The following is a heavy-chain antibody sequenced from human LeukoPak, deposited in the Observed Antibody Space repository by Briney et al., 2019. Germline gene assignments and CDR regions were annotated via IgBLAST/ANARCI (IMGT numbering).Heavy chain of an antibody. Sequence: GASVTVSCKASGYTFTSYAIHWVRQAPGQRLEWMGWINAGNGNTKYSQKPQGRVTITRDTSASTAYMELSSLRSEDTAVFYCARGGSGNLPYYFDHWGQGTLVTVSS. D-gene: IGHD1-1*01. CDR2: INAGNGNT. J-gene: IGHJ4*02. V-gene: IGHV1-3*01. CDR3: ARGGSGNLPYYFDH. CDR1: GYTFTSYA.